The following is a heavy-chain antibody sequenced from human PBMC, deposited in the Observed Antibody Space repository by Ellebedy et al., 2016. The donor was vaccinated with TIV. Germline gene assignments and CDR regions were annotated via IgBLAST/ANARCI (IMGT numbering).Heavy chain of an antibody. D-gene: IGHD4-23*01. V-gene: IGHV1-2*02. J-gene: IGHJ3*02. CDR1: GYGFTDYY. CDR3: ARDLRWTDSFDM. Sequence: AASVKVSCKASGYGFTDYYIHWVRQAPGQGLELMGWINPNSGGTNYAPKFQGRVTMTRDTSISTAYLDLSRLTSDDTAVYYCARDLRWTDSFDMWGQGTMVTVSS. CDR2: INPNSGGT.